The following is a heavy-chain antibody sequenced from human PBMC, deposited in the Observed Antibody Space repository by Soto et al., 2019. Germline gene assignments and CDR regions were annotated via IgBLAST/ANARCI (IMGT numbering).Heavy chain of an antibody. J-gene: IGHJ4*02. D-gene: IGHD1-26*01. CDR1: GYTFTSYA. CDR2: INAGNGNT. Sequence: ASVKVSCKASGYTFTSYAMHWVRQAPGQRLEWMGWINAGNGNTKYSQKFQGRVTITRDTSASTAYMELSSLRSEDTAVYYCARGDEWELHFDYWGQGTLVTVSS. V-gene: IGHV1-3*01. CDR3: ARGDEWELHFDY.